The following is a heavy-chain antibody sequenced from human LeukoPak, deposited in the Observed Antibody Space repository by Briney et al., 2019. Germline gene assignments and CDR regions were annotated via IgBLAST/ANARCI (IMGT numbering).Heavy chain of an antibody. CDR2: ISSSSSYI. D-gene: IGHD6-19*01. Sequence: GGSLRLSCAASGFTFSSYSMNWVRQAPGKGLEWVSSISSSSSYIYYADSVKGRFTISRDNAKNSLYLQMNSLRAEDTAVYYCARDRGAVLGSFDYWGQGTLVTVSS. CDR1: GFTFSSYS. CDR3: ARDRGAVLGSFDY. J-gene: IGHJ4*02. V-gene: IGHV3-21*01.